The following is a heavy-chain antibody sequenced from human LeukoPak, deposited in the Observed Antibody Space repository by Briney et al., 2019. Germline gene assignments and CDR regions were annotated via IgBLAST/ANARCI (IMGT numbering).Heavy chain of an antibody. J-gene: IGHJ4*02. CDR3: ARDGYYDSSGYEN. V-gene: IGHV4-30-4*01. CDR2: IYYSGST. D-gene: IGHD3-22*01. CDR1: GGSISSGDYY. Sequence: KTSETLSLTCTVSGGSISSGDYYWSWVRQPPGKGLEWIGYIYYSGSTYYNPSLKSRVTISVDTSKNQFSLKLSSVTAADTAVYYCARDGYYDSSGYENWGQGTLVTVSS.